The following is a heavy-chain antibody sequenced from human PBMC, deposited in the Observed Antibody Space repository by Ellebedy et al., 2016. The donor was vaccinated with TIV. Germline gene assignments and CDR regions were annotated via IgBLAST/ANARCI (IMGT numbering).Heavy chain of an antibody. CDR2: MFHSGST. J-gene: IGHJ4*02. Sequence: SETLSLTXAVYGGSFSGYYWGWIRQTPGKGLEWIASMFHSGSTYYNPSLRSRVTISLDTSKNQLSLKVTSVTAADTAIYYCAKMTSRGFSTPAYWGQGTLVTVSS. V-gene: IGHV4-34*12. CDR1: GGSFSGYY. CDR3: AKMTSRGFSTPAY. D-gene: IGHD6-19*01.